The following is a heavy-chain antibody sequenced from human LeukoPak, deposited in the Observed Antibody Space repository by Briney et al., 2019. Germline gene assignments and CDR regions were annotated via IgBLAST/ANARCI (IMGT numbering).Heavy chain of an antibody. CDR1: GYTFTGYY. V-gene: IGHV1-2*02. CDR3: ARDHTGTSMRFDP. CDR2: INPNSGGT. D-gene: IGHD1-1*01. Sequence: GASVKVSCKASGYTFTGYYMHWVRQAPGQGLEWMGWINPNSGGTNYAQEFQGRVTMTRDTSISTAYMELSRLRSDDTAVYYCARDHTGTSMRFDPWGQGTLVTVSS. J-gene: IGHJ5*02.